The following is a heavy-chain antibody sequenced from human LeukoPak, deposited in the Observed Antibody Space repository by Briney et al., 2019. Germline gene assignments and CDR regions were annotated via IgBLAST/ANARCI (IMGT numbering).Heavy chain of an antibody. CDR2: IYYSGST. J-gene: IGHJ2*01. D-gene: IGHD3-9*01. CDR3: ARERQYDILTGYYGYFDL. V-gene: IGHV4-31*03. CDR1: GGSISSGGYY. Sequence: SETLSLTCTVSGGSISSGGYYWSWIRQHPGKGLEWIGYIYYSGSTYYNPSLKSRVTISVDTSKNQFSLKLSSVTAADTAVYYCARERQYDILTGYYGYFDLWGRGTLVTVSS.